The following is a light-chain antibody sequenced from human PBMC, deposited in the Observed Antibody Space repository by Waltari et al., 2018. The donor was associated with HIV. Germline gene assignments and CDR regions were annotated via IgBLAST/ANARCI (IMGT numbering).Light chain of an antibody. CDR1: QSVSSY. J-gene: IGKJ3*01. CDR3: QQRSNWPLFT. V-gene: IGKV3-11*01. Sequence: DIVLTQSPATLSLSPGDRATLSCRASQSVSSYLAWYQQKPGQAPRLLLYDASNRATGIPARFSGSGSGTDFTLTISSLEPEDFAVYYCQQRSNWPLFTFGPGTKVDIK. CDR2: DAS.